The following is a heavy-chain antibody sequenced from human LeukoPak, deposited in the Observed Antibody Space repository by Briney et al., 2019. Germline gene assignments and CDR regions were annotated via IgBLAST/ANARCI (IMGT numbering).Heavy chain of an antibody. J-gene: IGHJ4*02. V-gene: IGHV1-18*01. CDR1: GYTFTSYG. D-gene: IGHD6-13*01. Sequence: ASVKVSCKASGYTFTSYGISWVRQAPGQGREWMGWISAYNGNTNYAQKLQGRVTMTTDTSTSTAYMEVRSLRSDDTAVYYCALGGGSSWYRYFDYWGQGTLVTVSS. CDR2: ISAYNGNT. CDR3: ALGGGSSWYRYFDY.